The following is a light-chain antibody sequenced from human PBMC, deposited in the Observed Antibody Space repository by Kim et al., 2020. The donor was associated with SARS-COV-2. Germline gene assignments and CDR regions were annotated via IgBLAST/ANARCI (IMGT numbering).Light chain of an antibody. CDR2: GNT. CDR3: QSFDSGLSGLL. V-gene: IGLV1-40*01. Sequence: QTVTLLCRRTIPNLGAGFDLPCYQHSPGKAPKLLIFGNTVRPSGVPDRFSCSRSGTSASLAITGLQTEDEADYYCQSFDSGLSGLLFGGGTQLTVL. CDR1: IPNLGAGFD. J-gene: IGLJ2*01.